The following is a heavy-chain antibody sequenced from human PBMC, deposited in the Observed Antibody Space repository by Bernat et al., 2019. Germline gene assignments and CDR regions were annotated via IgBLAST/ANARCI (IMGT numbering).Heavy chain of an antibody. J-gene: IGHJ4*02. Sequence: EVQLVESGGGLVQPGGSLRLSCAASGFTFSSYTMSWVRQAPGKGLEYFSCISGSGGSPSYADSVKVRFTISSDNSKNRLYLQINSLRAEETAVYYCANDFNWDDGYWGQGTLVTVAS. V-gene: IGHV3-23*04. CDR2: ISGSGGSP. CDR3: ANDFNWDDGY. CDR1: GFTFSSYT. D-gene: IGHD1-1*01.